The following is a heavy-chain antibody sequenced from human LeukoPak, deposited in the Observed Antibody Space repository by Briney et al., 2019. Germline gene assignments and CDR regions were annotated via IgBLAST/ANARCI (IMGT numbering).Heavy chain of an antibody. J-gene: IGHJ1*01. CDR1: GGSISSYY. D-gene: IGHD3-16*01. V-gene: IGHV4-59*08. CDR2: IYYSGST. CDR3: ARQSDDLGYFQH. Sequence: PSETLSLTCTVSGGSISSYYWSWIRQPPGKGLEWIGYIYYSGSTNYNPSLKSRVTMSVDTSKNQFSLRLSSVTAADTAVYYCARQSDDLGYFQHRGQGTLVTVSS.